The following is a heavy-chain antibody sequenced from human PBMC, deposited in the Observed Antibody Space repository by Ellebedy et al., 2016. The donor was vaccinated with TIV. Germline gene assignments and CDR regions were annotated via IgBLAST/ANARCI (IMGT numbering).Heavy chain of an antibody. Sequence: SETLSLTCTVSGDSITYYYWNWIRQPPGKGLEWIGSFYYSGSPNYNPSLKSRVTITLDTSTNQFSLTLSSVNAAATALYYCARGRYYEDLMGPWTPFDLWGQGTMVTVSS. V-gene: IGHV4-59*01. D-gene: IGHD3-10*01. CDR3: ARGRYYEDLMGPWTPFDL. J-gene: IGHJ3*01. CDR1: GDSITYYY. CDR2: FYYSGSP.